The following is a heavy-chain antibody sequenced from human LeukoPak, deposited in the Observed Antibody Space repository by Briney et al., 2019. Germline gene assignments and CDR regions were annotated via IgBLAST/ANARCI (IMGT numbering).Heavy chain of an antibody. CDR3: ARGIIWFGELIYFDY. Sequence: ASVKVSCKASGYTFTSYDINWVRQATGQGLEWMGWMNPNSGNTGYAQKFQGRVTITRNTSISTAYMELSSLRSGDTAVYYCARGIIWFGELIYFDYWGQGTLVTVSS. D-gene: IGHD3-10*01. J-gene: IGHJ4*02. V-gene: IGHV1-8*03. CDR1: GYTFTSYD. CDR2: MNPNSGNT.